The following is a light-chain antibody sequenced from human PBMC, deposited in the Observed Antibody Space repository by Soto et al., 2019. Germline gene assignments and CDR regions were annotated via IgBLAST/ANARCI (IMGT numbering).Light chain of an antibody. CDR2: GNS. CDR3: QSYDSSLSGSGV. Sequence: QSVLTQPPSVSGAPGQRVTISCTGSSSNIGAGYDVNWYQQLPGTAPKLLIDGNSNRPSGVPDRFSGSKSGTSASLAITGLQAEDEADYYCQSYDSSLSGSGVFGTGTRVTVL. CDR1: SSNIGAGYD. J-gene: IGLJ1*01. V-gene: IGLV1-40*01.